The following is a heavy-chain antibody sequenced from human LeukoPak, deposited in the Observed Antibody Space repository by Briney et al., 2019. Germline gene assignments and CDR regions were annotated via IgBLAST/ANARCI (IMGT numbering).Heavy chain of an antibody. CDR1: GGSISSYY. D-gene: IGHD5-12*01. CDR2: IYYSGST. V-gene: IGHV4-59*12. J-gene: IGHJ4*02. Sequence: NPSETLSLTCTVSGGSISSYYWSWIRQPPGKGLEWIGYIYYSGSTNYNPSLKSRVTISVDTSKNQFSLKLSSVTAADTAVYYCARGGDSNRWLRYLAFDYWGQGTLVTVSS. CDR3: ARGGDSNRWLRYLAFDY.